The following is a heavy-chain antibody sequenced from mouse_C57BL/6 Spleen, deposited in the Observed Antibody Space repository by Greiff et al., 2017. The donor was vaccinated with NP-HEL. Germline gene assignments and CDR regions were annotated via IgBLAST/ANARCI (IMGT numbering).Heavy chain of an antibody. CDR3: AREDSRGFAY. Sequence: VKLQESGPELVKPFPSVKISCKACSTRCPLTSMPLFTPLPFHFLEFILFIYPFRVNTQYNEKFKGKATLTADTSSSTAYMQLSSLTSEDSAVYYCAREDSRGFAYWGQGTLVTVSA. CDR1: STRCPLTS. D-gene: IGHD3-3*01. V-gene: IGHV1-66*01. CDR2: IYPFRVNT. J-gene: IGHJ3*01.